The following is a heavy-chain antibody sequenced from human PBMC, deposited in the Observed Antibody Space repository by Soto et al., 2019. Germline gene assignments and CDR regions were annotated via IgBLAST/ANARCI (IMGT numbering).Heavy chain of an antibody. Sequence: SETLSLTFTVSGGSISSSSYYWGWIRQPPGKGLEWIGSIYYSGSTYYNPSLKSRVTISVDTSKNQFSLKLSSVTAADTAVYYCARHSSSGWYDYYYGMDVWGQGTTVTVSS. J-gene: IGHJ6*02. D-gene: IGHD6-19*01. CDR3: ARHSSSGWYDYYYGMDV. CDR2: IYYSGST. CDR1: GGSISSSSYY. V-gene: IGHV4-39*01.